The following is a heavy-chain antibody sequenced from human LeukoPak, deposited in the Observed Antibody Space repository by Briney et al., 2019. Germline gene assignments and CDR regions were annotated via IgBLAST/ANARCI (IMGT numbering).Heavy chain of an antibody. Sequence: GGSLRLSCAASRFTFSSYSMSWVRQAPGKGLEWVSSISSSGNYIYYADSVKGRFTISRDNAKNSLYLQMNSLRAEDTAVYYCARGGDSSGSIRSAFDIWGQGTMVTVSS. D-gene: IGHD3-22*01. J-gene: IGHJ3*02. CDR1: RFTFSSYS. CDR2: ISSSGNYI. CDR3: ARGGDSSGSIRSAFDI. V-gene: IGHV3-21*04.